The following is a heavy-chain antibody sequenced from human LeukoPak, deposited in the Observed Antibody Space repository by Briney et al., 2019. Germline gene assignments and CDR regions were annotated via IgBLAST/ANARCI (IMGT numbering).Heavy chain of an antibody. CDR3: ARVVDTAMVPFYFDL. CDR2: IHPGDSDA. V-gene: IGHV5-51*01. CDR1: GYIFTNYW. J-gene: IGHJ4*02. D-gene: IGHD5-18*01. Sequence: GESLKISCKGSGYIFTNYWIGWVRQMPGKGLEWMGIIHPGDSDARYSPSFRGQVTFSVDKYINTAYLHWSRLKASDTAMYYCARVVDTAMVPFYFDLWGQGTLVIVSS.